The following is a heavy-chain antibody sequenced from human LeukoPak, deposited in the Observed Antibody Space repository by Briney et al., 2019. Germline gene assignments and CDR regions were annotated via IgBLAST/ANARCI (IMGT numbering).Heavy chain of an antibody. CDR2: IYPGDSHT. J-gene: IGHJ4*02. D-gene: IGHD3-22*01. Sequence: SGESLKISCKGSGYTFTSYWIGWVRQMPGKGLEWMGIIYPGDSHTRYSPSFQDQVTISADKSISTAYLQWGSLRASDTATYYCARVFGDSSGYVPRSDYWGQGTLVTVSS. V-gene: IGHV5-51*01. CDR1: GYTFTSYW. CDR3: ARVFGDSSGYVPRSDY.